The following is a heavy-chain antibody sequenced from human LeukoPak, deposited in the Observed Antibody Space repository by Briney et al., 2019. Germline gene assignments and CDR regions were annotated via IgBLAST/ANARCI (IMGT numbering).Heavy chain of an antibody. CDR2: IYYSGST. Sequence: SETLSLTCTVSGGSISSSSYYWGWIRQPPGKGLEWIGSIYYSGSTYYNPSLKSRVTISVDTSKNQFSLKLTSVTAADTAVYYCARDYYYYYMDVWGKGTTVTVSS. J-gene: IGHJ6*03. CDR1: GGSISSSSYY. CDR3: ARDYYYYYMDV. V-gene: IGHV4-39*02.